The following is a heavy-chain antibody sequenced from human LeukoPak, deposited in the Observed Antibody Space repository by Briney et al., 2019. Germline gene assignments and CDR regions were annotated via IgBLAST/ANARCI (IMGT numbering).Heavy chain of an antibody. CDR2: ISSSSSYI. CDR1: GFTFSSYA. Sequence: GGSLRLSCSASGFTFSSYAMHWVRQAPGKGLEWVSSISSSSSYIYYADSVKGRFTISRDNAKNSLYLQMNSLRAEDTAVYYCARDGANGADYWGQGTLVTVSS. J-gene: IGHJ4*02. D-gene: IGHD4/OR15-4a*01. CDR3: ARDGANGADY. V-gene: IGHV3-21*01.